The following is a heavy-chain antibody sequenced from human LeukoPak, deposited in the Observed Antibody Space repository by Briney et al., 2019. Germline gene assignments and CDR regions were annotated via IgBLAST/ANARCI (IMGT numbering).Heavy chain of an antibody. Sequence: SGGSLRLSCAASGFTFSDYNMSWICQAPGKGLEWVSYISSSSSYTNYADSVKGRFTISRDNAKNSLYLQMNSLRAEDTAVYYCARAGGGNFEAFDYWGQGTLVIVSS. D-gene: IGHD4-23*01. V-gene: IGHV3-11*06. CDR1: GFTFSDYN. CDR2: ISSSSSYT. CDR3: ARAGGGNFEAFDY. J-gene: IGHJ4*02.